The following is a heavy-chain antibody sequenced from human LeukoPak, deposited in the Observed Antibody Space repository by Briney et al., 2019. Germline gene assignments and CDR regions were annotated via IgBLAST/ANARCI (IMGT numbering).Heavy chain of an antibody. D-gene: IGHD3-22*01. CDR3: ARDDCYDSSGREGAFDY. CDR2: ISAYNGNT. CDR1: GYTFTSYG. J-gene: IGHJ4*02. Sequence: ASVKVSCKASGYTFTSYGISWVRQAPGQGLEWMGWISAYNGNTNYAQKLQGRVTMTTDTSTSTAYMELRSLRSDDTAVYYCARDDCYDSSGREGAFDYWGQGTLVTVSS. V-gene: IGHV1-18*01.